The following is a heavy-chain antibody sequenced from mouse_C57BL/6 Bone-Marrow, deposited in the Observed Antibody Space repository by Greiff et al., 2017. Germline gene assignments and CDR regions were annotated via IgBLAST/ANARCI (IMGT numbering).Heavy chain of an antibody. CDR2: IYPGDGDT. Sequence: QVQLQQSGPALVKPGASVKISCKASGYAFSSSWMNWVKQRPGKGLEWIGRIYPGDGDTNYNGKFKGKATLTADKSSSTAYMQLSSLTAEDSAVYFCARKANFDYWGQGTTLTVSS. J-gene: IGHJ2*01. D-gene: IGHD3-2*02. V-gene: IGHV1-82*01. CDR1: GYAFSSSW. CDR3: ARKANFDY.